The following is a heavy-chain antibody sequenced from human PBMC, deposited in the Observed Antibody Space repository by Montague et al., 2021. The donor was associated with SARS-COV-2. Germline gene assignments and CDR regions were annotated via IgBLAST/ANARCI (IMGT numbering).Heavy chain of an antibody. CDR1: GGSISSYY. J-gene: IGHJ4*02. CDR3: ARGDVEMATIKSGGPFYHFDY. V-gene: IGHV4-59*13. D-gene: IGHD5-24*01. CDR2: IYYSGST. Sequence: SETLSLTCTVSGGSISSYYWSWIRQPPGKGLEWIGYIYYSGSTNYNPSLKSPVPISVDTSKNQFSLKLGSVTAADTAVYYCARGDVEMATIKSGGPFYHFDYWGQGTLVTVSS.